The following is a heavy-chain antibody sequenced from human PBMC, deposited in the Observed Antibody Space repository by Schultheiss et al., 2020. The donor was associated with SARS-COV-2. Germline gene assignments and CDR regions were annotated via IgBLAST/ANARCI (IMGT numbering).Heavy chain of an antibody. D-gene: IGHD1-1*01. CDR2: IYSGGST. Sequence: GGSLRLSCAASGFTVSSNYMSWVRQAPGKGLEWVSVIYSGGSTYYADSVKGRFTISRDNAKNSLYLQMNSLRDEDTAVYYCAREGNWNDCFDPWGQGTLVTVSS. CDR3: AREGNWNDCFDP. CDR1: GFTVSSNY. J-gene: IGHJ5*02. V-gene: IGHV3-53*01.